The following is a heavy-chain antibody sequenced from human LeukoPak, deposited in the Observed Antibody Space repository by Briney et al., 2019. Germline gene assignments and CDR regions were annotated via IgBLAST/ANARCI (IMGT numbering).Heavy chain of an antibody. D-gene: IGHD3-22*01. J-gene: IGHJ5*02. CDR1: GGSISGYY. CDR3: ARDYDSSGYLP. CDR2: IYTSGTT. Sequence: SETLSLTCTVSGGSISGYYWSWIRQPAGKGLEWIGRIYTSGTTNYNPSLKSRVSMSVDTSKNQFSLELSSVTAADTAVYYCARDYDSSGYLPWGQGTLVTVSS. V-gene: IGHV4-4*07.